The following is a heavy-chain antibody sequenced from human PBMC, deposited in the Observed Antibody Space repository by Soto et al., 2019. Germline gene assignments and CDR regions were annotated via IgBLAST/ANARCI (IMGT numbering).Heavy chain of an antibody. J-gene: IGHJ4*02. D-gene: IGHD2-8*01. CDR1: GGSISSYY. CDR2: IYYSGST. CDR3: ARGGYCTNGVCYPYFDY. V-gene: IGHV4-59*01. Sequence: QVQLQESGPGLVKPSETLSLTCTVSGGSISSYYWSWIRQPPGKGLEWIGYIYYSGSTNYNPSLKSRVTISVDTSKNQFTLKLSSVTAADTAVYYCARGGYCTNGVCYPYFDYWGQGTLVTVSS.